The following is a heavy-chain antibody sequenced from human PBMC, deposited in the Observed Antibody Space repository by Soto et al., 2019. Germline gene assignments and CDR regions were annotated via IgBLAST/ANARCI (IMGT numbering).Heavy chain of an antibody. CDR3: ARVSSWYLGFDY. CDR1: GFTVSGNY. Sequence: EVQLVESGGGLIQPGGSLRLSCAASGFTVSGNYMSWVRQAPGKGLEWVSVIHSGGDTYYADSVKGRFTISRDNSKNTLYLQMNSLRAEDTAVYYCARVSSWYLGFDYWGQGTLVTVSS. CDR2: IHSGGDT. D-gene: IGHD6-13*01. J-gene: IGHJ4*02. V-gene: IGHV3-53*01.